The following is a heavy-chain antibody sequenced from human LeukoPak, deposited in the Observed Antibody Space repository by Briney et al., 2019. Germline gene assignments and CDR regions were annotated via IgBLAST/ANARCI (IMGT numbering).Heavy chain of an antibody. CDR2: INPSGGST. J-gene: IGHJ4*02. Sequence: ASVKVSCKASGYTFTSYYMHWVRQAPGQGLEWMGIINPSGGSTSYAQKFQGRVTMTRDTSTSTVYMELSSLRSEDTAVYYCARDLGIVVVPPLHYFDYWGQGTLVTVSS. V-gene: IGHV1-46*01. D-gene: IGHD2-2*03. CDR1: GYTFTSYY. CDR3: ARDLGIVVVPPLHYFDY.